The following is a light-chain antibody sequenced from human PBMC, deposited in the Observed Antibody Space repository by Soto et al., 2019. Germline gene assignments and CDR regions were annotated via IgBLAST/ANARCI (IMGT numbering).Light chain of an antibody. Sequence: DIQMTQSPSSLSASLGDRVTITCRASRTIGTYLSWYQQRPGKAPNLLIYSASDLQSGVPSRFSGAGSVTEFTLTISRLQPEDFATYYCQQSHKTPVTFGQGTRVEIK. CDR3: QQSHKTPVT. CDR1: RTIGTY. CDR2: SAS. J-gene: IGKJ1*01. V-gene: IGKV1-39*01.